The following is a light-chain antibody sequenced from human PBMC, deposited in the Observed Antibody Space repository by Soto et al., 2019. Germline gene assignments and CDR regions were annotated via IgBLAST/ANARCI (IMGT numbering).Light chain of an antibody. CDR3: CSYTSLTSVV. Sequence: QSALTQPASVSGSPGQSITISCTGTSSDVGGYNHVSWYQHPPGRAPKLILFGVSDRPSGVSHRFSGSKSGNTASLTISGLQAEDEADSSCCSYTSLTSVVFGGGTKVTVL. J-gene: IGLJ2*01. CDR2: GVS. CDR1: SSDVGGYNH. V-gene: IGLV2-14*01.